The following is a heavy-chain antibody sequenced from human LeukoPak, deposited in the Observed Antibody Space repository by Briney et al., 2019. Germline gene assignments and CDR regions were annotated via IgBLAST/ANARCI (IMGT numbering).Heavy chain of an antibody. Sequence: SETLSLTCTVSGASLSGFQYYWGWVRQPPGKGLEWIGCIYSSGRTHYSPSLRSRVSLSIDMSQNQFSLKLSSVTAADTAVYYCARGRIASGAYYYYMDVWGKGTTVTVSS. CDR2: IYSSGRT. V-gene: IGHV4-39*07. D-gene: IGHD2-21*01. CDR1: GASLSGFQYY. CDR3: ARGRIASGAYYYYMDV. J-gene: IGHJ6*03.